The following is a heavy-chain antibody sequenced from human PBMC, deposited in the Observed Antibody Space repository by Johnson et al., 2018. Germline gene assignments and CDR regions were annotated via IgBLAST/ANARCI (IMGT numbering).Heavy chain of an antibody. CDR2: IYSGGST. CDR3: ARDWELRGYYDAFDI. J-gene: IGHJ3*02. CDR1: GFTVSSNY. V-gene: IGHV3-66*01. Sequence: VQLVESGGGLVQPGGSLRLSCASSGFTVSSNYMSWVRQAPGKGLEWVSVIYSGGSTYYADSVKGRFTISRDNSKNPLFLQMNSLRAEDTAVYYGARDWELRGYYDAFDIWGQGTMVTVSS. D-gene: IGHD3-22*01.